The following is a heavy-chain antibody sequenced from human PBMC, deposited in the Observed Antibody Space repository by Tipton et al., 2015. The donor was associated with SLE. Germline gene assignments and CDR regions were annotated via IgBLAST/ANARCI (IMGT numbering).Heavy chain of an antibody. V-gene: IGHV4-59*02. CDR1: GGSVRSHY. J-gene: IGHJ4*02. CDR3: AREEGSGGGILDY. CDR2: IFYSGIT. D-gene: IGHD2-15*01. Sequence: TLSLTCTVSGGSVRSHYWSWIRQSPGKGLEWIGNIFYSGITNDNPSLKSRITISVDSFKNQFSLRLNSVTAADTAIYYCAREEGSGGGILDYWGQGILVTVSS.